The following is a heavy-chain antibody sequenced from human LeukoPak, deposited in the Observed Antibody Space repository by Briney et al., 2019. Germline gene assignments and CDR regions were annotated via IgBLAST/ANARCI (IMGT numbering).Heavy chain of an antibody. Sequence: SETLSLTCAVYGGSFSGYYWSWIRQPPGKGLEWIGEINHSGSTNYNPSLKSRVTISVDTSKNQFSLKLSSVTAADTAVYYCARGGAKYYYDSSGYYYAEDWGQGNLVTVSS. CDR1: GGSFSGYY. V-gene: IGHV4-34*01. CDR2: INHSGST. CDR3: ARGGAKYYYDSSGYYYAED. J-gene: IGHJ4*02. D-gene: IGHD3-22*01.